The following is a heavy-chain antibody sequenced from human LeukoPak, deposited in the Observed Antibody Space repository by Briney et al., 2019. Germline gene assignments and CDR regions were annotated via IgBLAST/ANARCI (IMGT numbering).Heavy chain of an antibody. J-gene: IGHJ2*01. Sequence: GGSLRLSCAASGFTFSSYAMHWVRQAPGKGLEWVAVISYDGSNKYYADSVKGRFTISRDNSKNTLYLQMNSLRAEDTAVYYCATGSGGRYWYFDLWGRGTLVTVSS. V-gene: IGHV3-30*04. CDR3: ATGSGGRYWYFDL. D-gene: IGHD2-15*01. CDR2: ISYDGSNK. CDR1: GFTFSSYA.